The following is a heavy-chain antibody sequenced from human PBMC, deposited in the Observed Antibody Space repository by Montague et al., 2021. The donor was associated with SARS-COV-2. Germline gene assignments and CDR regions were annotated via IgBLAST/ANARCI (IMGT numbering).Heavy chain of an antibody. V-gene: IGHV4-39*01. CDR1: GGSISNSIYY. J-gene: IGHJ3*01. Sequence: SETLSLTCTVSGGSISNSIYYWGWIGQPPGKGLEWIGSIYYTGSTXYNPSLKSRVTISMNTSNDQFFLKLTSVTAADTAVYYCARPGRGYSYGLDAFEVWGQGTMVTVSS. D-gene: IGHD5-18*01. CDR3: ARPGRGYSYGLDAFEV. CDR2: IYYTGST.